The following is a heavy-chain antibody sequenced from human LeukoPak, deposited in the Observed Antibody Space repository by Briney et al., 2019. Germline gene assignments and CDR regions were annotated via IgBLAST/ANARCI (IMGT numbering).Heavy chain of an antibody. CDR1: GFTFSGSA. CDR2: IDKKDNLYAT. CDR3: TRDRGTYNWFDP. Sequence: GGSLRLSCAASGFTFSGSAIHWVRQSSGKGLEWVGHIDKKDNLYATAYAESVKGRFTISRDDSKDTAFLHMDSLKTEDTALYYCTRDRGTYNWFDPWGQGTLVTVSS. V-gene: IGHV3-73*01. J-gene: IGHJ5*02. D-gene: IGHD2-15*01.